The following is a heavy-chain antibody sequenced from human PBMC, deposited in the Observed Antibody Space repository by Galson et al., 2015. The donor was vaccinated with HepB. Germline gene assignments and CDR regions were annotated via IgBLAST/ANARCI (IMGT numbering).Heavy chain of an antibody. CDR1: GFTFSSYA. Sequence: SLRLSCAASGFTFSSYAMHWVRQAPGKGLEWVAVISYDGSNKYYADSVKGRFTISRDNSKNTLYLQMNSLRAEDTAVYYCAKDAGGDYFDYWGQGTLVTVSS. CDR2: ISYDGSNK. CDR3: AKDAGGDYFDY. V-gene: IGHV3-30-3*01. J-gene: IGHJ4*02. D-gene: IGHD4-17*01.